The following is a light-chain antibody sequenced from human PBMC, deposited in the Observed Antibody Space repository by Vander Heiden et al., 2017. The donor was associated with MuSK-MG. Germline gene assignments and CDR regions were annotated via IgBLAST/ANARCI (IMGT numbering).Light chain of an antibody. CDR2: GTS. CDR3: QQDGSSRFT. V-gene: IGKV3-20*01. J-gene: IGKJ4*01. CDR1: QSVSSSY. Sequence: EIVLTQSPGTLSLSQGERATLYCRASQSVSSSYLAWYQQKPGQAPRLLIYGTSNRATGIPDGFSGSGSGTDFTLTISRLEPEDFALYYCQQDGSSRFTFGRGTKVEIK.